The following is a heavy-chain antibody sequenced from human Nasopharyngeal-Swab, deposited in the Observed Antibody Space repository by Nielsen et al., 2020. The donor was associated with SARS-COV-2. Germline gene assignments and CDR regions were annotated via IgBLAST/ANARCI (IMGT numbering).Heavy chain of an antibody. CDR3: TRGPPYTDTYWDAFDI. Sequence: GESLKISCAASGFTFSGAAMHWVREACGKRLEGVGRIRSKANSYATAYAASVKGRFTISRDDSKNTAYLQMNSLKTEDTAVYYCTRGPPYTDTYWDAFDIWGQGTMVSVSS. D-gene: IGHD2-8*02. J-gene: IGHJ3*02. CDR2: IRSKANSYAT. CDR1: GFTFSGAA. V-gene: IGHV3-73*01.